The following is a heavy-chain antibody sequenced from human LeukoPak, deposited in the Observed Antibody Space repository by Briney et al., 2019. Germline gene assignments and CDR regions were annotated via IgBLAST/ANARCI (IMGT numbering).Heavy chain of an antibody. D-gene: IGHD6-19*01. J-gene: IGHJ4*02. CDR2: IYYIGST. CDR3: ARGRRQWRFNY. V-gene: IGHV4-59*12. Sequence: SETLSLTCTFSGGSISNYYWSWVRQPPGRGLEWIGCIYYIGSTNYNPSLKSRVTISVDTSKNQFSLKLSSVTAADTAVYYCARGRRQWRFNYWGQGTLVTVSS. CDR1: GGSISNYY.